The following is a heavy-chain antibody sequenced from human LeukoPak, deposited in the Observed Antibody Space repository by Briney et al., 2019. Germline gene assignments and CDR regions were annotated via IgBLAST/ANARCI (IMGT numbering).Heavy chain of an antibody. J-gene: IGHJ4*02. CDR2: INHSGST. Sequence: PSETLSLTCAVYGGSFSGYYWSWIRQPPGKGLEWIGEINHSGSTNYNPSLKSRVTISVDTSKNQFSLKLSSVTAADTAVYYCATSLGYCSGGSCYSKPGPLDYWGQGTLVTVSS. V-gene: IGHV4-34*01. CDR1: GGSFSGYY. D-gene: IGHD2-15*01. CDR3: ATSLGYCSGGSCYSKPGPLDY.